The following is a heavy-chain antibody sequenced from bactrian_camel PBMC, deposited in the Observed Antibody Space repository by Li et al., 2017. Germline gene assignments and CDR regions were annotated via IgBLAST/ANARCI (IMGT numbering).Heavy chain of an antibody. Sequence: QLVESGGGSVQAGGSLRLSCVVSGMKYDTYCVGWFRQAPGKGREMVARVYTNGDYTWYADSVKGRFTASQDNTKKSAYLQMNSLEPEDSAMYYCAVDTSRRCTAARLLFRLLALDALNWGQGTQVTVS. CDR1: GMKYDTYC. D-gene: IGHD3*01. CDR3: AVDTSRRCTAARLLFRLLALDALN. V-gene: IGHV3S60*01. J-gene: IGHJ4*01. CDR2: VYTNGDYT.